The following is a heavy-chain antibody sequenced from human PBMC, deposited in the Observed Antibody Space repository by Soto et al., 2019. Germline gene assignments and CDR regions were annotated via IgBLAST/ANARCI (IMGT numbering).Heavy chain of an antibody. CDR1: GFTFNTYS. V-gene: IGHV3-33*01. CDR2: IWYDGTQK. CDR3: ARAGVTTVTGLWHFDS. J-gene: IGHJ4*02. D-gene: IGHD4-17*01. Sequence: QVQLEESGGGVVQPGRSLRLSCEASGFTFNTYSMHWVRQPPGKGLEWLAAIWYDGTQKYYADSVKGRFIISSDNSKKTLYLEMNSLRAEDTAVYYCARAGVTTVTGLWHFDSWGQGTLVTVSS.